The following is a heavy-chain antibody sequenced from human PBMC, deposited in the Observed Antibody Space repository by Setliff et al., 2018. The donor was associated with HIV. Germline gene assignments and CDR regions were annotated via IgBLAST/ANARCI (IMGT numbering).Heavy chain of an antibody. Sequence: ASVKVSCKASGYSFARYGLSWVRQAPGQGLEWMGWISGFNGNTKYAQSFQDRVAMTTETATSTAYMEMRSLRSDDTAVYFCARVPYRSAWFSGGHNAFDIWGQGTMVTVSS. CDR2: ISGFNGNT. V-gene: IGHV1-18*01. CDR1: GYSFARYG. J-gene: IGHJ3*02. CDR3: ARVPYRSAWFSGGHNAFDI. D-gene: IGHD6-19*01.